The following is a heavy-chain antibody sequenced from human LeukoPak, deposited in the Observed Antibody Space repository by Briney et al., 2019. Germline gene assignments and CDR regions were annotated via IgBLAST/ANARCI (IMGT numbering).Heavy chain of an antibody. Sequence: QPGGSLRLSCAASGFAFSTYPMTWARQAPGKGLEWVSSISVSGGNTYYADSVKGRFTISRDNSKNTLYLQMNSLRAEDTAVYYCAKGIQLWSSYFDYWGQGTLVTVSS. CDR3: AKGIQLWSSYFDY. J-gene: IGHJ4*02. D-gene: IGHD5-18*01. V-gene: IGHV3-23*01. CDR1: GFAFSTYP. CDR2: ISVSGGNT.